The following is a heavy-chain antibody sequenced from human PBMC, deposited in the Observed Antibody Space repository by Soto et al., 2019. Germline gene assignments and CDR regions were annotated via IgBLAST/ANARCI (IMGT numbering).Heavy chain of an antibody. D-gene: IGHD6-19*01. V-gene: IGHV3-11*06. CDR2: ISSSSSYT. CDR1: GFTFSDYY. J-gene: IGHJ3*02. CDR3: ARRLRDVDAFDI. Sequence: GGSLRLSCAASGFTFSDYYMSWIRQAPGKGLEWVSYISSSSSYTNYADSVKGRFTISRDNAKNSLYLQMNSLRAEDTAVYYCARRLRDVDAFDIWGQGTMVTVSS.